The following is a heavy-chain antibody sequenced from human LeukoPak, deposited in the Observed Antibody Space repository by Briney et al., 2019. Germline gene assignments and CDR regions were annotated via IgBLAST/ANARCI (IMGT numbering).Heavy chain of an antibody. CDR1: GFTFSSYS. CDR3: ARAPSADGSSWYDPEGYYYYYYMDV. Sequence: PGGSLRLSCAASGFTFSSYSMNWVRQAPGKGLEWVSSISSSSYIYYADSVKGRFTISRDNAKNSLYLQMNSLRAEDTAVYYCARAPSADGSSWYDPEGYYYYYYMDVWGKGTTVTVSS. V-gene: IGHV3-21*01. D-gene: IGHD6-13*01. J-gene: IGHJ6*03. CDR2: ISSSSYI.